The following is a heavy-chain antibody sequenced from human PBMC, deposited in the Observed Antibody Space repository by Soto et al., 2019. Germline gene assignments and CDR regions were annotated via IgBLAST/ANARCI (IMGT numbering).Heavy chain of an antibody. D-gene: IGHD3-10*01. CDR2: IYYSGST. Sequence: PSETLSLTCTVSGGSLSSSAYYWGWIRQPPGKGLEWIGNIYYSGSTYYSPSLKSRVTISVDTSKNQFSLNLNSVTAADTAVYCCGRHIRTIFYGSGSFYFDSWGQGILVTVS. CDR1: GGSLSSSAYY. J-gene: IGHJ4*02. V-gene: IGHV4-39*01. CDR3: GRHIRTIFYGSGSFYFDS.